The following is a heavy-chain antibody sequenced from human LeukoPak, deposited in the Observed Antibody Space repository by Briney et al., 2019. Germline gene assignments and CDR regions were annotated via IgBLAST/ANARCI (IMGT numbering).Heavy chain of an antibody. Sequence: PSETLSLTCAVYGESFSGYYWSWIRQPPGKGLEWIGEINHSGSTNYNPSLKSRVTISVDTSKNQFSLKLSSVTAADTAVYYCARDSSTAGGSCFDYWGQGTLVTVSS. J-gene: IGHJ4*02. D-gene: IGHD3-16*01. CDR3: ARDSSTAGGSCFDY. CDR1: GESFSGYY. V-gene: IGHV4-34*01. CDR2: INHSGST.